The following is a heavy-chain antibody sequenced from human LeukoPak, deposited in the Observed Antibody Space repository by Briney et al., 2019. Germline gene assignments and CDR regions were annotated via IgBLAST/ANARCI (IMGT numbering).Heavy chain of an antibody. J-gene: IGHJ5*02. CDR2: TYYRSKWYN. CDR1: GDSVSSNSAA. D-gene: IGHD6-13*01. V-gene: IGHV6-1*01. CDR3: ARGLVLYSSSWQNWFDP. Sequence: SQTLSLTCAISGDSVSSNSAAWNWIRQSPSRGLEWLGRTYYRSKWYNDYAVSVKSRITINPDTSKNQFSLQLNSVTPEDTAVYYCARGLVLYSSSWQNWFDPWGQGTLVTVSS.